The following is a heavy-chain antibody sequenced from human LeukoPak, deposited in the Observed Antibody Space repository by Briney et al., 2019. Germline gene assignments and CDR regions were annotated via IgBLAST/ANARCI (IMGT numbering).Heavy chain of an antibody. D-gene: IGHD3-3*01. CDR3: AKEGTYNNFWSGYFH. CDR2: SVTDSGSVTSST. CDR1: GVTFSSFA. V-gene: IGHV3-23*03. J-gene: IGHJ4*02. Sequence: GGSLRLSCAASGVTFSSFAMSWVRQAPGKGLEWVASVTDSGSVTSSTYYADSAKGRFTISRENSKNTLYLQMNSLRAEDTALYYCAKEGTYNNFWSGYFHWGQGALVTVSS.